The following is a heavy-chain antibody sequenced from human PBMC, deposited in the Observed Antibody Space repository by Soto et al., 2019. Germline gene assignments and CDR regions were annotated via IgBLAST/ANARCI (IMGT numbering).Heavy chain of an antibody. Sequence: SGPTLVNPTPTLTLTCTFSGVSLSTSGVGVGWIRQPPGKALEWLALIYWNDDKRYSPSLKSRLTITKDTSKNQVVLTMTNMDPVDTATYYCAHSYDYVWGSYRMPFDYWGQGTLVTVSS. J-gene: IGHJ4*02. CDR2: IYWNDDK. V-gene: IGHV2-5*01. D-gene: IGHD3-16*02. CDR1: GVSLSTSGVG. CDR3: AHSYDYVWGSYRMPFDY.